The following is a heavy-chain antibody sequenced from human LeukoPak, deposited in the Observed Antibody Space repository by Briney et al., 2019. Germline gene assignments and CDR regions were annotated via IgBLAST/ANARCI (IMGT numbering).Heavy chain of an antibody. CDR2: MNPNSGNT. J-gene: IGHJ5*02. CDR1: GYTFTSYD. CDR3: ARGRVQYSSPLIDP. V-gene: IGHV1-8*01. D-gene: IGHD6-6*01. Sequence: GASVKVSCEASGYTFTSYDINWVRQATGQGLEWMGWMNPNSGNTGYAQKFQGRVTMTRNTSISTAYMGLSSLRSEDTAVYYCARGRVQYSSPLIDPWGQGTLVTVSS.